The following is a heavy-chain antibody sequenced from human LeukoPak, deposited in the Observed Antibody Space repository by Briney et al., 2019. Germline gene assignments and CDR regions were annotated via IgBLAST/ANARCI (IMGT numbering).Heavy chain of an antibody. CDR2: TYSGGST. CDR3: ARVTSRGDSGDAFDI. V-gene: IGHV3-53*01. J-gene: IGHJ3*02. D-gene: IGHD5-12*01. Sequence: GGSLRLSCAASGFTISNNYMSWVRQAPGKGLEWVSVTYSGGSTYYADSAKGRSTISRDNSKNTLFLQMNSLRAEDTAVYYCARVTSRGDSGDAFDIWGQGTMVIVSS. CDR1: GFTISNNY.